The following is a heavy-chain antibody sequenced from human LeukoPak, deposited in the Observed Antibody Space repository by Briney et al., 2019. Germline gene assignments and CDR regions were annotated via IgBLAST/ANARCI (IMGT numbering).Heavy chain of an antibody. V-gene: IGHV4-39*07. Sequence: SETLSLTCTVSGGSISSSSYYWGWIRQPPGKGLEWIGSIYYSGSTYYNPSLKSRVTISVDTSKNQFSLKLSSVTAADTAVYYCARATGLYYYDNSGYVDFWGQGTLVTVSS. J-gene: IGHJ4*02. CDR2: IYYSGST. D-gene: IGHD3-22*01. CDR3: ARATGLYYYDNSGYVDF. CDR1: GGSISSSSYY.